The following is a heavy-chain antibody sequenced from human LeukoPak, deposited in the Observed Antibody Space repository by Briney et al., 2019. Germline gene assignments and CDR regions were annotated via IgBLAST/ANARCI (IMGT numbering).Heavy chain of an antibody. CDR2: INHSGST. V-gene: IGHV4-34*01. J-gene: IGHJ4*02. CDR3: ARGRDSSSWYYFDY. Sequence: SETLSLTCSVSGVSISSYYWSWIRQPPGKGLEWIGEINHSGSTNYNPSLKSRVTISVDTSKNQFSLKLSSVTAADTAVYYCARGRDSSSWYYFDYWGQGTLVTVSS. D-gene: IGHD6-13*01. CDR1: GVSISSYY.